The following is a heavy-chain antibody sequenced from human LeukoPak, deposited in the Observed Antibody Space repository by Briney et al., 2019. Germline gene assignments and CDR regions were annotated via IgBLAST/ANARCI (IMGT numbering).Heavy chain of an antibody. J-gene: IGHJ5*01. CDR3: ARVRRGSSWFSNWFDP. D-gene: IGHD6-13*01. CDR1: GGSISSYY. Sequence: SETLSLTCTVSGGSISSYYWSWIRQPPGKGLEWIGYIYYSGSTNYNPSLKSRVTISVDTSKNQFSLKLSSVTAADTAVYYCARVRRGSSWFSNWFDPWGQRTLVTVSS. CDR2: IYYSGST. V-gene: IGHV4-59*01.